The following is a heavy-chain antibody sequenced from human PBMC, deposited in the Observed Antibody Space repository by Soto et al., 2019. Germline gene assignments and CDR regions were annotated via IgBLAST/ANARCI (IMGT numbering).Heavy chain of an antibody. D-gene: IGHD3-10*01. CDR2: ISDSSGYT. Sequence: GGSLRLSCAASGFTFSDYYMSWIRQAPGKGLEWVSYISDSSGYTNYADSVKGRFTISRDNAKNSLFLQMNTLRAEDTAVYYCAALYGSATYLAATDFWGQGTMVTVSS. CDR3: AALYGSATYLAATDF. V-gene: IGHV3-11*06. CDR1: GFTFSDYY. J-gene: IGHJ4*02.